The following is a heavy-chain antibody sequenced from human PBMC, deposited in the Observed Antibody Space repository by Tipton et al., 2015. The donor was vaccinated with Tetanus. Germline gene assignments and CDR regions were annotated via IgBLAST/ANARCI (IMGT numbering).Heavy chain of an antibody. CDR3: ARASHFQWERVCLDY. CDR2: INTSGSS. V-gene: IGHV4-4*07. CDR1: GGSISSYY. D-gene: IGHD1-1*01. J-gene: IGHJ4*02. Sequence: GLVKPSETLSLICTVSGGSISSYYWSWIRQSAAMGLEWIGRINTSGSSDYNPSLKGRVTMSIDTSGNRFSLDLTSVTAADTAIYYCARASHFQWERVCLDYWGQGLRVTVSS.